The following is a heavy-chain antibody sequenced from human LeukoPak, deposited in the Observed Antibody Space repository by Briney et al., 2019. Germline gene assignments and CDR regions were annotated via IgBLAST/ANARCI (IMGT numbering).Heavy chain of an antibody. CDR2: INHSGST. CDR1: GGSFSGYY. J-gene: IGHJ3*02. Sequence: PSETLSLTCAVYGGSFSGYYWSWIRQPPGKGLEWSGEINHSGSTNYNPSLKSRVTISVDTSKNQFSLKLSSVTAADTAVYYCARNPAFDIWGPGTMVTVSS. D-gene: IGHD1-14*01. CDR3: ARNPAFDI. V-gene: IGHV4-34*01.